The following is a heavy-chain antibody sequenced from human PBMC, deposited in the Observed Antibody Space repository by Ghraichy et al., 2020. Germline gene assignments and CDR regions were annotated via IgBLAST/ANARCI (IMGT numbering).Heavy chain of an antibody. CDR1: GGSFSGYY. D-gene: IGHD2-2*01. V-gene: IGHV4-34*01. Sequence: SETLSLTCAVYGGSFSGYYWSWIRQPPGKGLEWIGEINHSGSTNYNPSLKSRVAISVDTSKNQFSLKLSSVTAADTAVYYCARGRGYCSSTSCSYAFDIWGQGTMVTVSS. CDR2: INHSGST. J-gene: IGHJ3*02. CDR3: ARGRGYCSSTSCSYAFDI.